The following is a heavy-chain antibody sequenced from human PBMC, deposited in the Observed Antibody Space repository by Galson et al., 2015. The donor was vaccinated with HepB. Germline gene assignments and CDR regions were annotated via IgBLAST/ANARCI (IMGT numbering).Heavy chain of an antibody. J-gene: IGHJ3*02. CDR2: INPKSGDT. Sequence: SVKVSCKASGYTFTNYYLHWVRQAPGQGLEWMGRINPKSGDTNYVQKFQGRVTMTRDTSISTAHMELSRLRSDDAAVYYCARDWVYGAYDSPRLDIWGQGTMVTVS. D-gene: IGHD5-12*01. V-gene: IGHV1-2*06. CDR1: GYTFTNYY. CDR3: ARDWVYGAYDSPRLDI.